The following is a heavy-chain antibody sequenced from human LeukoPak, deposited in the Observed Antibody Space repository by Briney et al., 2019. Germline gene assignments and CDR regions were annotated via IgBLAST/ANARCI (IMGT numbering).Heavy chain of an antibody. V-gene: IGHV3-74*03. Sequence: GGSLRLSCAASGFTFSSYWMHWVRQAPGKGLVWVSGINSDESRTTYADSVKGRFTISRDNSKNTLYLQMNSLRAEDTAVYYCAAYYDFWSGDYWGQGTLVTVSS. CDR1: GFTFSSYW. D-gene: IGHD3-3*01. CDR2: INSDESRT. J-gene: IGHJ4*02. CDR3: AAYYDFWSGDY.